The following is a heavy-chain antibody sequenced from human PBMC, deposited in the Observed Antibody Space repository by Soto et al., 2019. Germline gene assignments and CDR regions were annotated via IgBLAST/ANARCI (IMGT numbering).Heavy chain of an antibody. CDR2: IYSGGST. D-gene: IGHD5-18*01. V-gene: IGHV3-53*02. Sequence: EVQLVETGGGSIQPGGSLRLSCAASGFTVSSNYMSWVRQAPGKGLEWVSVIYSGGSTYYADSVKGRFTISRDNSKNTLYLQMNSLRAEDTAVYYCASLDTANGFLDVWGQGTTVTVSS. CDR1: GFTVSSNY. J-gene: IGHJ6*02. CDR3: ASLDTANGFLDV.